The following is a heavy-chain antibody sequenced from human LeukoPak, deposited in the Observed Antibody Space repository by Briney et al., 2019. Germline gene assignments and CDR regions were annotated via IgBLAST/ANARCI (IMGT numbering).Heavy chain of an antibody. CDR2: IKAKTHGGTT. CDR1: GFTFSSYG. V-gene: IGHV3-15*01. D-gene: IGHD5-18*01. Sequence: TGGSLRLSCAASGFTFSSYGMNWVRQAPGKGLEWVGRIKAKTHGGTTDYAAPVNGRFAISRDDSTNTMYLQMNSLKTDDTALYYCVTEGFTYGFHSCDTWGQGTTVTISS. CDR3: VTEGFTYGFHSCDT. J-gene: IGHJ3*02.